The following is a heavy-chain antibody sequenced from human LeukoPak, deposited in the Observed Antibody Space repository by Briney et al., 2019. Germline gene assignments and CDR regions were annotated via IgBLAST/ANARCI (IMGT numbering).Heavy chain of an antibody. CDR3: ARDYYDFWSGYYAFDY. V-gene: IGHV3-74*01. CDR2: INSDGSST. CDR1: GFTFSSYW. D-gene: IGHD3-3*01. J-gene: IGHJ4*02. Sequence: PWGSLRLSCAASGFTFSSYWMHWVRQAPGKGLVWVSRINSDGSSTSYADSAKGRFTISRDNAKNTLYLQMNSLRAEDTAVYYCARDYYDFWSGYYAFDYWGQGTLVTVSS.